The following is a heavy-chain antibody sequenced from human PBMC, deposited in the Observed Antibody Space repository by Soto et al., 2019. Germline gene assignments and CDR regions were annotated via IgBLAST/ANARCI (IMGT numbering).Heavy chain of an antibody. CDR1: GYTFSGYY. V-gene: IGHV1-2*02. Sequence: ASVKVSCKASGYTFSGYYIHWLRQAPGQGLEWMGWINPNSGGTNYAQKFQGRVTVTRDTPTSTAYMELSRLTSDDTAVYYCARSLTEGYCTITGCYTRPLYGMDVWGQGTTVTVS. CDR2: INPNSGGT. D-gene: IGHD2-2*02. CDR3: ARSLTEGYCTITGCYTRPLYGMDV. J-gene: IGHJ6*02.